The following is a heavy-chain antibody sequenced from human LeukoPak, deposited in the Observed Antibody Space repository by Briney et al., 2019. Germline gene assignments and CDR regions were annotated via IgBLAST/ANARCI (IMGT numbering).Heavy chain of an antibody. CDR3: ARGGAAAGTSRFSWFDP. Sequence: GPVKVSCKASGYTFTSYGISWVRQAPGQGLEWMGWISAYNGNTNYAQKLQGRVTMTTDTSTSTAYMELRSLRSDDTAVYYCARGGAAAGTSRFSWFDPWGQGTLVTVSS. J-gene: IGHJ5*02. CDR2: ISAYNGNT. D-gene: IGHD6-13*01. CDR1: GYTFTSYG. V-gene: IGHV1-18*01.